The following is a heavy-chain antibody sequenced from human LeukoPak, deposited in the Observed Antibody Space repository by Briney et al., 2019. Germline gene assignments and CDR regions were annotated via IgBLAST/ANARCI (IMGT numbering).Heavy chain of an antibody. CDR3: ARGKWELYHFDY. D-gene: IGHD1-26*01. Sequence: ACINPNSGGTNYAQKFQGRVTMTRDTSISTAYMELSRLRSDDTAVYYCARGKWELYHFDYWGQGTLVTVSS. V-gene: IGHV1-2*02. CDR2: INPNSGGT. J-gene: IGHJ4*02.